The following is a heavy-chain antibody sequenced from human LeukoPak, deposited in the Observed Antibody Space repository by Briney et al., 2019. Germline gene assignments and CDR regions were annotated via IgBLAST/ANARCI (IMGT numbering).Heavy chain of an antibody. CDR2: ISFDEVSA. D-gene: IGHD5-24*01. CDR3: AKSLGNGDNHSYYGLDG. J-gene: IGHJ6*02. Sequence: PGGSLRLSCVVSGFTFSNYAMYWVRQAPGKGLEWVAAISFDEVSAYYADSVKGRFSISRDNARNILYLQMYSLTTDDTSLYFCAKSLGNGDNHSYYGLDGWGQGTSVTVSS. CDR1: GFTFSNYA. V-gene: IGHV3-30*18.